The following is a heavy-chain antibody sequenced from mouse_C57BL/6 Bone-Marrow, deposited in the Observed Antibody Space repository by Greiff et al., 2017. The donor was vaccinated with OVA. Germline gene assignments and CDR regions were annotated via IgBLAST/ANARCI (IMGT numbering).Heavy chain of an antibody. Sequence: VQLQQPGAELVRPGTSVKLSCKASGYTFTSYWMHWVKPRPGQGLEWIGVIDPFDSYTNYNQKFKGKATLTVDTSSSTAYMQLSSLTSEDSAVYYCANDYLDYWGQGTTLTVSS. V-gene: IGHV1-59*01. D-gene: IGHD2-4*01. J-gene: IGHJ2*01. CDR2: IDPFDSYT. CDR3: ANDYLDY. CDR1: GYTFTSYW.